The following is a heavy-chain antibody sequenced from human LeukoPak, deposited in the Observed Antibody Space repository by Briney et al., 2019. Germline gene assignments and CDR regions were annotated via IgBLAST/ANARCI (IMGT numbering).Heavy chain of an antibody. CDR1: GFMINRDW. J-gene: IGHJ4*02. D-gene: IGHD6-19*01. CDR3: ARAPYSSGFQVDY. V-gene: IGHV3-48*02. CDR2: ISSSSSTI. Sequence: PGGSLRLSCAASGFMINRDWMSWVRQAPGKGLEWVSYISSSSSTIYYADSVKGRFTISRDNAKNSLYLQMNSLRDEDTAVYYCARAPYSSGFQVDYWGQGTLVTVSS.